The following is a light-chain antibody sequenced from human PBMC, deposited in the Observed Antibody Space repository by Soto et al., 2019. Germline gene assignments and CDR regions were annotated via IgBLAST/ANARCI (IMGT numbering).Light chain of an antibody. CDR3: QSYDSILSGV. J-gene: IGLJ1*01. Sequence: QSVLTQPPSVSGSPGQRVTISCTRSSANIGAGYDVHWYQQFPGTAPKLLIYGNSNRPSGVPDRFSGSKSGTSAYMAITGLQAEYEAEYDCQSYDSILSGVFGSGTKLTVL. CDR1: SANIGAGYD. CDR2: GNS. V-gene: IGLV1-40*01.